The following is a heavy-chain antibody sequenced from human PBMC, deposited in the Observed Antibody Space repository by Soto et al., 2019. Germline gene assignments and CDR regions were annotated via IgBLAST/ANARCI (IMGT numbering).Heavy chain of an antibody. D-gene: IGHD6-19*01. J-gene: IGHJ6*03. V-gene: IGHV3-53*04. CDR2: IYSGGST. CDR3: ARVPSSGWYKDYYYYMDV. CDR1: GFTVSSNY. Sequence: GGSLRLSCAASGFTVSSNYMSWVRQAPGKGLEWVSVIYSGGSTYYADSVKGRFTISRHNSKNTLYLQMNSLRAEDTAVYYCARVPSSGWYKDYYYYMDVWGKGTTVTVSS.